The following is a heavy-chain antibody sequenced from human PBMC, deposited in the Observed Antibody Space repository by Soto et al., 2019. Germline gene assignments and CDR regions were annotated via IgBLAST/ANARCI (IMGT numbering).Heavy chain of an antibody. CDR2: IYSGGST. J-gene: IGHJ4*02. V-gene: IGHV3-53*01. D-gene: IGHD2-2*02. Sequence: PGGSLRLSCAASGFTVRSSNMNWVRQPPGKGLEWVSLIYSGGSTYYADSVKGRFTISRDSSQNTLDLQMNSLAAEDTAVYYCVREGKSSASCNTGCHFDYWGQGTLVNVSS. CDR3: VREGKSSASCNTGCHFDY. CDR1: GFTVRSSN.